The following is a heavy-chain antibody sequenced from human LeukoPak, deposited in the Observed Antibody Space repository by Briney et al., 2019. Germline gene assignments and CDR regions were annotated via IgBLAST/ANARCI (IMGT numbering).Heavy chain of an antibody. Sequence: SETLSLTCAVYGGSFSGCYWSWIRQPPGKGLEWIGEINHSGSTNYNPSLKSRVTISVDTSKNQFSLKLSSVTAADTAVYYCARSRLLWFRELLDYWGQGTLVTVSS. V-gene: IGHV4-34*01. CDR2: INHSGST. CDR1: GGSFSGCY. CDR3: ARSRLLWFRELLDY. D-gene: IGHD3-10*01. J-gene: IGHJ4*02.